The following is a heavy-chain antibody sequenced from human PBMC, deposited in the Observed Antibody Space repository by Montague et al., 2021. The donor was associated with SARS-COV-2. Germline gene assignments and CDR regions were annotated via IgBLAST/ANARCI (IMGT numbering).Heavy chain of an antibody. V-gene: IGHV4-4*02. CDR3: ARGFDY. J-gene: IGHJ4*02. CDR1: GGSISSGTW. CDR2: ISHSGGT. Sequence: SETLSLTCAVSGGSISSGTWWTWVRQPPGKGLEWIGEISHSGGTNYNPSLKSRLTISVDKSTNQFSLNLNSVTAPDTAVYYCARGFDYWGQGTLVTVSS.